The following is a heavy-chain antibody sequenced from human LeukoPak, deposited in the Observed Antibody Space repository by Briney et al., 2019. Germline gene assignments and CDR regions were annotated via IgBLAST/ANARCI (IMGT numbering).Heavy chain of an antibody. D-gene: IGHD6-19*01. Sequence: SQTLSLTCTVSGGSISSGSYYWSWIRQPAGKGLEWIGRIYTSGSTNYNPSLKSRVTISVDTSKNQFSLKLSSVTAADTAVYYCAASFDSSGGNPFDYWGQGTLVTVSS. CDR2: IYTSGST. V-gene: IGHV4-61*02. CDR3: AASFDSSGGNPFDY. J-gene: IGHJ4*02. CDR1: GGSISSGSYY.